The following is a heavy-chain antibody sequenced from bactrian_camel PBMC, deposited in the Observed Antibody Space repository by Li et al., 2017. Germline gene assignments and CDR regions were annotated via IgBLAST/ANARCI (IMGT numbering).Heavy chain of an antibody. CDR1: GYATSSKC. CDR3: AAGRQVGIIWTRPEGFRV. Sequence: VQLVESGGGSVQAGGSLRLSCYISGYATSSKCVAWFHQAPGKDHELVARIDRAGTTWYRDSVKDRFTISKDNAKNTLYLQMNSLKSEDTATYYCAAGRQVGIIWTRPEGFRVWGQGTQVTVS. D-gene: IGHD5*01. J-gene: IGHJ4*01. CDR2: IDRAGTT. V-gene: IGHV3S67*01.